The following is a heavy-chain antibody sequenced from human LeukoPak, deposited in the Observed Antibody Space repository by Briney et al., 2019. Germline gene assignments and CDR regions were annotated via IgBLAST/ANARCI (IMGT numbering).Heavy chain of an antibody. J-gene: IGHJ4*02. D-gene: IGHD1-1*01. CDR2: INPSGGST. Sequence: ASVKVSCKASGYTFTSYGISRVRQAPGQGLEWMGIINPSGGSTTYAQKFQGRVTMTTDTSTSTVYIELSSLRSEDTAVYYCARDSGRPSAAYYFDYWGQGSLVTVSS. CDR1: GYTFTSYG. CDR3: ARDSGRPSAAYYFDY. V-gene: IGHV1-46*01.